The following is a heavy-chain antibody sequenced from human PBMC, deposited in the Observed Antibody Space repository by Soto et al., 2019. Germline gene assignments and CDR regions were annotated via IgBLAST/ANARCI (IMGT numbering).Heavy chain of an antibody. D-gene: IGHD4-17*01. V-gene: IGHV4-31*03. CDR1: GGSISSGGYY. J-gene: IGHJ4*02. CDR3: ARFYGPPYCFDY. CDR2: IYYSGST. Sequence: TLSLTCTVSGGSISSGGYYWSWIRQHPGKGLECIGYIYYSGSTFYNPSLKSRVTMSVDTSKNQFSLKLSSVTAADTAVYYCARFYGPPYCFDYWGQGTLVTVSS.